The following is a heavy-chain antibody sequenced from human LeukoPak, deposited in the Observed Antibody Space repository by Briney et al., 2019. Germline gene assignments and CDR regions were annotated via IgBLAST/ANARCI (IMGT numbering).Heavy chain of an antibody. V-gene: IGHV1-18*01. CDR1: GYTFTSYG. CDR3: ARVLYCSGGSCYLYYFDY. J-gene: IGHJ4*02. CDR2: ISAYNGNT. Sequence: ASVKVSCKASGYTFTSYGISWVRQAPGQGLEWMGWISAYNGNTNYAQKLQGRVTMTTDTSTSTPYMELRSLRSDDTAVYYCARVLYCSGGSCYLYYFDYWGQGTLVTVSS. D-gene: IGHD2-15*01.